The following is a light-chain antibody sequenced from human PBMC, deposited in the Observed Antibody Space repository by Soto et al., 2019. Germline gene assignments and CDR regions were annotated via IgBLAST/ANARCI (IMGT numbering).Light chain of an antibody. CDR3: QQRSNWPIT. V-gene: IGKV3-11*01. Sequence: EIVVTQSPATLSLSPGERPTPPCRPSQSVSSYFAWYQQKPGRAPRLLIYDASSRATGIPARFIGGGSGTDFTLTISSLEPEDFAVYYCQQRSNWPITFGQGTRLEIK. CDR1: QSVSSY. CDR2: DAS. J-gene: IGKJ5*01.